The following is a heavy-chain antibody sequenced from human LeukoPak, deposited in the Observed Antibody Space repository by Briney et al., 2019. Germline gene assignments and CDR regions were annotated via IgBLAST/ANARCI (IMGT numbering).Heavy chain of an antibody. CDR1: GYSFTSYW. CDR2: IYPGDSDT. CDR3: ARRRGYSHGYRGAFDI. V-gene: IGHV5-51*01. D-gene: IGHD5-18*01. Sequence: GESLKISCKGSGYSFTSYWIGWVRQMPGKGLEWMGIIYPGDSDTRYSPSFQGQVTISADKSISTAYLQWSSLKASDTAMYYCARRRGYSHGYRGAFDIWGQGTMVTVSS. J-gene: IGHJ3*02.